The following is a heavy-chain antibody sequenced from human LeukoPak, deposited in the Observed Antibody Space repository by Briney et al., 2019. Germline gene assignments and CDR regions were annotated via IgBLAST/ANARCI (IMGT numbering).Heavy chain of an antibody. CDR1: GFNFAGDG. V-gene: IGHV3-23*01. D-gene: IGHD4-17*01. Sequence: GASLRLSCAASGFNFAGDGINWFRQAPAQGLDLVSVISRSGDYTKYADSVTGRFTIFRDNSKTTLSLQVSGLRAEDTAIYYCAKDRDDSGDYAFDYWGQGILVSVSS. J-gene: IGHJ4*02. CDR2: ISRSGDYT. CDR3: AKDRDDSGDYAFDY.